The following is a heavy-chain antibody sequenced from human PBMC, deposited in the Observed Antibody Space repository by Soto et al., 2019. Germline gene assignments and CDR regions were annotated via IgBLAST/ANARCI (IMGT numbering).Heavy chain of an antibody. D-gene: IGHD5-18*01. CDR3: ARAQDTATAYYFDY. CDR2: INHSGST. J-gene: IGHJ4*02. CDR1: GGSFSGYY. Sequence: NPSETLSLTCAVYGGSFSGYYWSWIRQPPGKGLEWIGEINHSGSTNYNPSLKSRVTISVDTSKNQFSLKLSSVTAADTAVYYCARAQDTATAYYFDYWGQGTLVTVSS. V-gene: IGHV4-34*01.